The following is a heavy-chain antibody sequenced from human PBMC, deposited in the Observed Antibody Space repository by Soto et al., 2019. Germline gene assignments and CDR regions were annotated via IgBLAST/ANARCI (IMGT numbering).Heavy chain of an antibody. V-gene: IGHV1-46*01. D-gene: IGHD6-13*01. CDR1: GYTVSNYH. Sequence: ASVKVSCKASGYTVSNYHMHWVRQAPGQGLEWMGIINPSGETTNYAQKLQGRVTMTTDTSTSTAYMELRSLRSDDTAVYYCARAPRSSWYDPWGQGTLVTVSS. CDR2: INPSGETT. J-gene: IGHJ5*02. CDR3: ARAPRSSWYDP.